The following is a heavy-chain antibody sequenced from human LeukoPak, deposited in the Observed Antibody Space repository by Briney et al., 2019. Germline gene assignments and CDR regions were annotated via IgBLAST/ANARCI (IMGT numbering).Heavy chain of an antibody. D-gene: IGHD6-19*01. CDR2: IYTSGST. V-gene: IGHV4-61*02. Sequence: PSETLSLTCTVSGGSISSGSYYWRWIRQPAGKGLEWIGRIYTSGSTNYNPSLKNRVTISVGTSKNQFSLKLRCVPATGTAVYYCARLPHIAVSAFDIWGQETMVTVSS. J-gene: IGHJ3*02. CDR1: GGSISSGSYY. CDR3: ARLPHIAVSAFDI.